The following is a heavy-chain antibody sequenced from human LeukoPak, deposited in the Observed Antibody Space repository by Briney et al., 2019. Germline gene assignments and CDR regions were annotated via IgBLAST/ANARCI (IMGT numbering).Heavy chain of an antibody. CDR3: ARGGWLQFLDY. V-gene: IGHV4-61*02. D-gene: IGHD5-24*01. CDR1: GGSVSGGRYY. CDR2: IYIDGST. Sequence: SETLYLTCTVSGGSVSGGRYYWNWIRQPAGKGLEWIGRIYIDGSTNDNPSLKSQVTISLDTSKNQFSLKLSSVTAADTAVYYCARGGWLQFLDYWGQGTLVTVSS. J-gene: IGHJ4*02.